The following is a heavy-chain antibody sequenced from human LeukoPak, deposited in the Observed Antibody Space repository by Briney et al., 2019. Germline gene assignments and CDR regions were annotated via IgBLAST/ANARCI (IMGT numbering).Heavy chain of an antibody. Sequence: SETLSLTCAVYGGSFSGYYWRWIRQPPGKGLEWIGEINHSGSTNYNPSLKSRVTISVDTSKNQFSLKVSSVTAADTAVYFCARIQFDWIPSGFGPWGQGTPVTVSS. CDR3: ARIQFDWIPSGFGP. CDR2: INHSGST. J-gene: IGHJ5*02. V-gene: IGHV4-34*01. D-gene: IGHD3-9*01. CDR1: GGSFSGYY.